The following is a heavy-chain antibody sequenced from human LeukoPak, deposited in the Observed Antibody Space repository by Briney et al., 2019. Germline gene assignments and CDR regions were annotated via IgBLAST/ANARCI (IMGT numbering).Heavy chain of an antibody. V-gene: IGHV1-69*13. CDR3: AREIADCSGGSCHSSSFDY. CDR1: GGTFSSYA. Sequence: SVKVSCKASGGTFSSYAISWVRQAPGQGLEWMGGIIPIFGTANYAQKFQGRVTITADESTSTAYMELSSLRSEDTAVYYCAREIADCSGGSCHSSSFDYWGQGTLVTISS. CDR2: IIPIFGTA. D-gene: IGHD2-15*01. J-gene: IGHJ4*02.